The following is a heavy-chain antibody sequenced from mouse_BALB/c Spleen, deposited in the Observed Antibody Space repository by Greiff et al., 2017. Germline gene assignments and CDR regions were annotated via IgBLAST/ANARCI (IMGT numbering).Heavy chain of an antibody. CDR3: ARGGVTTASMDY. D-gene: IGHD2-3*01. J-gene: IGHJ4*01. CDR1: GYTFTDYY. CDR2: IYPGSGNT. V-gene: IGHV1-77*01. Sequence: QVQLQQSGAELARPGASVKLSCKASGYTFTDYYINWVKQRTGQGLEWIGEIYPGSGNTYYNEKFKGKATLTADKSSSTAYMQLSSLTSEDSAVYFCARGGVTTASMDYWGQGTSVTVSS.